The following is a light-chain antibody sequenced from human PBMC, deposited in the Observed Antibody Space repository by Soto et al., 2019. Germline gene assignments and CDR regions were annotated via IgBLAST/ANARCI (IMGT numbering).Light chain of an antibody. J-gene: IGLJ1*01. CDR1: SSDVGGYVY. CDR3: SSYSATNTLV. CDR2: EVT. V-gene: IGLV2-14*01. Sequence: QSVLTQPASVSGSPGQSITISCTGTSSDVGGYVYVSWYQQYPGKAPNLILYEVTNRPSGVTSRFSGSKSENTASLTISGLQAEDEADYYCSSYSATNTLVFGSGTKLTVL.